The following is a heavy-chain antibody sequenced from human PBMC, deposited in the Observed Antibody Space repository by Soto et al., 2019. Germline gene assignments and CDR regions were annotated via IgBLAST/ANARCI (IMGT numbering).Heavy chain of an antibody. CDR3: ARSHGSSTSLEIYYYYYYGMDV. D-gene: IGHD2-2*01. CDR1: GGTFSSYA. V-gene: IGHV1-69*01. J-gene: IGHJ6*02. Sequence: QVQLVQSGAEGKKPVSSVKVSCKAYGGTFSSYAIIWVRQAPGQGLEWMGGIIPISGTANYAQKSQGRVTITADESTSTAYMELSSLRSEDTAVYYCARSHGSSTSLEIYYYYYYGMDVWGQGTTVTVSS. CDR2: IIPISGTA.